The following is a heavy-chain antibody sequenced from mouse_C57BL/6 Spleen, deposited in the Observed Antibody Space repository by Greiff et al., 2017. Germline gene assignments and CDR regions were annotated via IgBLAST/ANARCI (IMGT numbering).Heavy chain of an antibody. J-gene: IGHJ2*01. CDR1: GYAFTNYL. V-gene: IGHV1-54*01. CDR3: ARTYYGSSADY. CDR2: INPGSGGT. Sequence: QVRLKQSGAELVRPGTSVKVSCKASGYAFTNYLIEWVKQRPGQGLEWIGVINPGSGGTNYNEKFKGKATLTADKSSSTAYMQLSSLTSEDSAVYFCARTYYGSSADYWGQGTTLTVSS. D-gene: IGHD1-1*01.